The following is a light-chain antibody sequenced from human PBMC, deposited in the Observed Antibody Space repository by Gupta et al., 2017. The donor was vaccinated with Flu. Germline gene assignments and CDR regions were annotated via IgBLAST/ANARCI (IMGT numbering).Light chain of an antibody. V-gene: IGKV3-11*01. Sequence: DIVLTQSPATLSLSPGERATLSCRASQSVSSYLAWYQQKPGQAPRLLIYDASNMATGIPARFSGSGSGTDFTLTISSLEPEDFAVYYCQQLSNWPPFTFGPGTKVDIK. CDR3: QQLSNWPPFT. CDR2: DAS. J-gene: IGKJ3*01. CDR1: QSVSSY.